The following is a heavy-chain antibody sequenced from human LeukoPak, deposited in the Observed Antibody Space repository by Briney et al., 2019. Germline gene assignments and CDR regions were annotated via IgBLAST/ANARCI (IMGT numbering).Heavy chain of an antibody. CDR2: IKQDGSEK. CDR1: GFTFSSYW. V-gene: IGHV3-7*01. Sequence: GGSLRLSCAASGFTFSSYWMSWFRQAPGKGLEWVANIKQDGSEKYYVDSVKGRFTISRDNAKNSLYLQMHSLRTEDTAVYYCARDRIAVAGIYYYYGMDVWGQGTTVTVSS. CDR3: ARDRIAVAGIYYYYGMDV. J-gene: IGHJ6*02. D-gene: IGHD6-19*01.